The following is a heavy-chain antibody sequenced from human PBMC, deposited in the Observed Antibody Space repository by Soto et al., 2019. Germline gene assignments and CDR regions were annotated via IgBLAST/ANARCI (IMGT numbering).Heavy chain of an antibody. CDR2: IDPEDGDA. V-gene: IGHV1-24*01. Sequence: QVQLVQSGAEVKKPGASVKVSCKVSGYTIAELSIHWVRQAPGKGLEWMGGIDPEDGDAIYAQKFQGRVTMTEDTSTDTAYMELSSLRSDDTAVYYCATSADTIVGAIYFDPWGRGTLVTVSS. CDR3: ATSADTIVGAIYFDP. CDR1: GYTIAELS. D-gene: IGHD2-21*01. J-gene: IGHJ5*02.